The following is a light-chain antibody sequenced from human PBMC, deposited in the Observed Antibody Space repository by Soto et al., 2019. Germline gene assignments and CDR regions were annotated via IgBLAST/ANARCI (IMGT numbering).Light chain of an antibody. V-gene: IGLV2-14*01. CDR2: DVS. Sequence: QSVLTQPASVSGSPGQSITISCTGTSSDVGGYNYVSWYQQHPGKAPKLIIYDVSDRPSGVSNRFSGSKSGNTASLTISGLQADDEADYYCSSYTSQNTVVFGGGTQLTVL. J-gene: IGLJ3*02. CDR1: SSDVGGYNY. CDR3: SSYTSQNTVV.